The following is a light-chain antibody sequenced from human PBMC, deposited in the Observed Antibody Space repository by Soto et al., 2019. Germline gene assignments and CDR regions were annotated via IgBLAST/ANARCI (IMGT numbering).Light chain of an antibody. CDR1: SSDVGNYKY. Sequence: QSVLTEPASVSGSIGQSITISCTGTSSDVGNYKYVSWYQQHPGKAPKLMIYEVSNRPSGVSNRFSGSKSGNTASLTISGLQAEDETDYYCFSYTSSGTYVFGTGTKVTVL. CDR2: EVS. J-gene: IGLJ1*01. V-gene: IGLV2-14*01. CDR3: FSYTSSGTYV.